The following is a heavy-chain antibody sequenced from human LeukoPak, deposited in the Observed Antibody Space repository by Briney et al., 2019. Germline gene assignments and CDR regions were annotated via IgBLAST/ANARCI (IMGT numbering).Heavy chain of an antibody. CDR1: GGSFSGYY. CDR3: AGGRNIGFMAVAGPPGVDY. J-gene: IGHJ4*02. CDR2: INHSGST. V-gene: IGHV4-34*01. Sequence: SETLSLTCAVYGGSFSGYYWSWIRQPPGKGLEWIGEINHSGSTNYNPSLKSRVTISVDTSKNQFSLKLSSVTAADTAVYYCAGGRNIGFMAVAGPPGVDYWGQGTLVTVSS. D-gene: IGHD6-19*01.